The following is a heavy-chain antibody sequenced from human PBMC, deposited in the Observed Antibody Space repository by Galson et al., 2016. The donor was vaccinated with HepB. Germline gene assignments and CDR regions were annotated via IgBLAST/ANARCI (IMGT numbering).Heavy chain of an antibody. Sequence: PALVTPTQSLTLTCSFSGVSLNSSGVSVGWIRQPPGKALEWLARSYWDDYKRYSPPLKSRLTLAKGNSTNQVVLVMTNMDPLDTATYYCVHSHRSTPLYWGQGTLVTVSS. CDR3: VHSHRSTPLY. CDR2: SYWDDYK. D-gene: IGHD6-13*01. J-gene: IGHJ4*02. CDR1: GVSLNSSGVS. V-gene: IGHV2-5*02.